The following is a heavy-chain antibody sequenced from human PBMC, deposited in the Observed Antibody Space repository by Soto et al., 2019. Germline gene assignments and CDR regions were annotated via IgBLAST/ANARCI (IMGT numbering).Heavy chain of an antibody. J-gene: IGHJ3*01. Sequence: QVQLQESGPGLVKPSQTLSLTCTVSGGSINNGGYYWTWIRQHPGKGLEWIGYINYRGTTYYNPSLXSXVXIXXDTSENQFSLKLNSVTAADTAVYYCARVSGNAFDFWGQGTMVTVSS. CDR2: INYRGTT. V-gene: IGHV4-31*03. CDR3: ARVSGNAFDF. CDR1: GGSINNGGYY.